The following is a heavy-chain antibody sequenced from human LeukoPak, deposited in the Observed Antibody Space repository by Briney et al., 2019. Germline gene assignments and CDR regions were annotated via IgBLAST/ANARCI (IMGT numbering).Heavy chain of an antibody. V-gene: IGHV1-18*04. Sequence: GASVKVSCKASGYTFTDYYMHWVRQAPGQGLEWVGWISPYNGNTNYAQRLQGRVTMTTDTSTTTVYMELRSLRSDDTAVYYCARDRHSGYDVLDYWGQGTLVTVAS. CDR2: ISPYNGNT. D-gene: IGHD5-12*01. CDR3: ARDRHSGYDVLDY. J-gene: IGHJ4*02. CDR1: GYTFTDYY.